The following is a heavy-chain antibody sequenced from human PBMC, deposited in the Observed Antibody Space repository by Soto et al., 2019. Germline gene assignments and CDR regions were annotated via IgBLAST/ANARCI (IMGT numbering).Heavy chain of an antibody. D-gene: IGHD6-19*01. CDR3: ARLCIAVSNTCYYHEKDV. Sequence: PSETLSLTCTVSGGSISSSSYYWGWIRQPPGKGLEWIGSIYYSGSAHYNQALKSRVTISVDTSKNQFSLTLNSVTAADTAVFYCARLCIAVSNTCYYHEKDVWGQGTTVTVSS. CDR2: IYYSGSA. V-gene: IGHV4-39*01. J-gene: IGHJ6*02. CDR1: GGSISSSSYY.